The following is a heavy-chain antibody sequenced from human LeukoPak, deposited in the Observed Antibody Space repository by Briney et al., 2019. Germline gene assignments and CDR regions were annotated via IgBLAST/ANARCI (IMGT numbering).Heavy chain of an antibody. CDR3: AKWKYSNSGIDGY. CDR1: GFTFSSYA. Sequence: HTGGSLRLSCAASGFTFSSYAMSWVRQVPGKGLEWVSVISGSGDNTYYADSVEGRFTISRDNSKNMLYLQMNSLRAEDTAVYYCAKWKYSNSGIDGYWGQGTLVTVSS. J-gene: IGHJ4*02. D-gene: IGHD6-6*01. V-gene: IGHV3-23*01. CDR2: ISGSGDNT.